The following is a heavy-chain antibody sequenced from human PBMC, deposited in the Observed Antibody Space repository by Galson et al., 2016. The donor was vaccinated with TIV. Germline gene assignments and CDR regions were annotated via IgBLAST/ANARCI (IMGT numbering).Heavy chain of an antibody. J-gene: IGHJ6*02. D-gene: IGHD1-7*01. CDR2: TYYTSKWNT. CDR1: GDSVSGNTAA. V-gene: IGHV6-1*01. Sequence: CAISGDSVSGNTAAWSWVRQSPSRGLEWLGRTYYTSKWNTDYAVSVKGRIMIRPDTSMNRVSLQLSSVIPDDTAVYYCSRGNWNYGMGGAMDVWGRGTTVTVSS. CDR3: SRGNWNYGMGGAMDV.